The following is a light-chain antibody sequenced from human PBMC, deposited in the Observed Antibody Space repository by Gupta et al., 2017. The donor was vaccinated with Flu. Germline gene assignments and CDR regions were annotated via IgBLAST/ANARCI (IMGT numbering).Light chain of an antibody. CDR1: SHDVGGSNR. CDR2: DVT. J-gene: IGLJ1*01. V-gene: IGLV2-11*01. CDR3: SSYAGRVTWV. Sequence: QSAPTQPRSVSGSPGQSVTISCTGSSHDVGGSNRVSWYQQRPGKAPKLLLYDVTERPSGVPDRFSGSKSGNTASLTISGLQADDEADYYCSSYAGRVTWVFGTGTTVTVL.